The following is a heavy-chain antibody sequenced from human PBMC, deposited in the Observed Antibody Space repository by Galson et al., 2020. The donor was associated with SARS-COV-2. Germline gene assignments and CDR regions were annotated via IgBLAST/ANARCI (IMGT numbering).Heavy chain of an antibody. D-gene: IGHD3-16*01. CDR1: GFTFSNAW. V-gene: IGHV3-15*01. J-gene: IGHJ2*01. CDR3: TTGSGLKWDYHAFDL. CDR2: IKGKTDGGRT. Sequence: GGSLRLSCAASGFTFSNAWMSWVRQAPGKGLEWVGRIKGKTDGGRTDYAAPVKGRFTISRDDSKNTVYLQMNSLKTEDTAVYYCTTGSGLKWDYHAFDLWGRGTLVTVSS.